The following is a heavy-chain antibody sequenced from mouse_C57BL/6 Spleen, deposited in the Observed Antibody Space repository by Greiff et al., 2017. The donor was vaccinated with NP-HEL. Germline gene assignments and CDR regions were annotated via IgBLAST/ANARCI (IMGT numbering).Heavy chain of an antibody. Sequence: VQLQQPGAELVRPGSSVKLSCKASGYTFTSYWMHWVKQRPIQGLEWIGNIDPSDSETHYNQKFKDKATLTVDKSSSTAYMQLSSLTSEDSAVYYCARKSNYVDWYFDVWGTGTTVTVSS. D-gene: IGHD2-5*01. CDR1: GYTFTSYW. J-gene: IGHJ1*03. CDR2: IDPSDSET. CDR3: ARKSNYVDWYFDV. V-gene: IGHV1-52*01.